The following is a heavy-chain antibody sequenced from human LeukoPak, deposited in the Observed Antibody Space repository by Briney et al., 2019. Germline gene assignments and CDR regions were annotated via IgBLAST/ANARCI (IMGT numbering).Heavy chain of an antibody. V-gene: IGHV3-23*01. CDR3: AKSPWFGAIPSYFDY. J-gene: IGHJ4*02. Sequence: GGSLRLSCGASGFIFRSYGMSWVRQAPGKGLEWVSGISGSGGSTSYADSVKGRCTISRDNSKNTLYLQMNSLRAEDTAVYYCAKSPWFGAIPSYFDYWGQGTLVTVSS. CDR1: GFIFRSYG. CDR2: ISGSGGST. D-gene: IGHD3-10*01.